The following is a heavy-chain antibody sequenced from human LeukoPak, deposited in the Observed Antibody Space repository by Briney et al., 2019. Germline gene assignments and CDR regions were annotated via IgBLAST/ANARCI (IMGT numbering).Heavy chain of an antibody. V-gene: IGHV3-48*04. CDR3: ARDGLYSSSAYYYYMDV. D-gene: IGHD6-6*01. Sequence: PGGSLRLSCAASGFTFSTYSMNWVRQAPGKGLEWVSYISSSSSTIYYADSVKGRFTISRDNAKNTLYLQMNSLRAEDTAVYYCARDGLYSSSAYYYYMDVWGRGTTVTVSS. CDR1: GFTFSTYS. CDR2: ISSSSSTI. J-gene: IGHJ6*03.